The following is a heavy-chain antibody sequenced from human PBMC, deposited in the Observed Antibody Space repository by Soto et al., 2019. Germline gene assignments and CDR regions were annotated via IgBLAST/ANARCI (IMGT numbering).Heavy chain of an antibody. Sequence: GASVKVSCKASGYIFTSYDVNWGRQAPGQGLEWMGWMIPNSGNTAFAQKFQGRVSMTTNTSLTTAYMEMSSLSSEDTAVYYCARGSRRFWSGSNYHYYLDVWGEGTTVTVSS. J-gene: IGHJ6*03. V-gene: IGHV1-8*01. D-gene: IGHD3-3*01. CDR3: ARGSRRFWSGSNYHYYLDV. CDR2: MIPNSGNT. CDR1: GYIFTSYD.